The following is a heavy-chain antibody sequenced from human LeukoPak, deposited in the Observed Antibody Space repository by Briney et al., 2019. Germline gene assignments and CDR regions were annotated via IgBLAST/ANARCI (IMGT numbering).Heavy chain of an antibody. Sequence: PSETLSLTCTVSGGSISSYYWSWIRQPPGKGLEWIGYIYYSGSTNYNPSLKSRVTISVDTSKNQFSLKLSSVTAADTAVYYCARSLGGEDAFGIWGQGTMVTVSS. J-gene: IGHJ3*02. CDR2: IYYSGST. CDR1: GGSISSYY. V-gene: IGHV4-59*08. CDR3: ARSLGGEDAFGI. D-gene: IGHD2-21*01.